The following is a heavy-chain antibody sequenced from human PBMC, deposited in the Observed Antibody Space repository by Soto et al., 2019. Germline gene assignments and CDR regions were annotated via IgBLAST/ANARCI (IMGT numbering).Heavy chain of an antibody. V-gene: IGHV3-9*01. D-gene: IGHD4-17*01. J-gene: IGHJ4*02. CDR1: GFTFDDYA. Sequence: EVQLVESGGGLVQPGRSLRLSCAASGFTFDDYAMHWVRQAPGKGLEWVSGISWNSGSIGYADSVKGRFTISRDNAKKSLYLQMNSLRAEDTALYYCAKGTTVTTYFDYWGQGTLVTVSS. CDR3: AKGTTVTTYFDY. CDR2: ISWNSGSI.